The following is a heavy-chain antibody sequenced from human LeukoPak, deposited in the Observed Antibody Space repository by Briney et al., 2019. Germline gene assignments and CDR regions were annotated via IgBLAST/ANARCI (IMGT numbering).Heavy chain of an antibody. Sequence: GGSLRLSCAASGFTFSNYWMHWVRQAPGKGLVWVSRLNADGNSITYADSVRGRFTISRDNAKNTVHLQMNSLRVEDTALYYCAKDIDWLAFEDWGQGTLVTVSS. CDR3: AKDIDWLAFED. J-gene: IGHJ4*02. V-gene: IGHV3-74*01. CDR2: LNADGNSI. CDR1: GFTFSNYW. D-gene: IGHD6-19*01.